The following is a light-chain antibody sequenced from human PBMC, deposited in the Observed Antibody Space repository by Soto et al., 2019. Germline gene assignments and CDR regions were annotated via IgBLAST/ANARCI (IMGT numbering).Light chain of an antibody. J-gene: IGKJ5*01. CDR3: QQFGNSPIT. Sequence: IVMTQSPATLSVTPGERATLSCRASQSIASNLSWYQQGPGQAPRLLIYGASIRATGIPDRFSGGGSGTDFTLTISRLEPEDFAVYYCQQFGNSPITFGQGTRLEIK. CDR1: QSIASN. V-gene: IGKV3-20*01. CDR2: GAS.